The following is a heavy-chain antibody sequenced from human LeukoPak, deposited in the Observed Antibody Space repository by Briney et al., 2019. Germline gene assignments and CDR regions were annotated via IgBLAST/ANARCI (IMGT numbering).Heavy chain of an antibody. Sequence: ASVKVSCKASGYTFTSYGISWVRQAPGQGLDWIEWINPNSGGTNYAQKFQGRVTMTRDTSISTAYMELSRLRSDDTAVYYFVRQQTAYDILTGYSHYYYMDVWGKGTTVTISS. D-gene: IGHD3-9*01. CDR2: INPNSGGT. J-gene: IGHJ6*03. V-gene: IGHV1-2*02. CDR1: GYTFTSYG. CDR3: VRQQTAYDILTGYSHYYYMDV.